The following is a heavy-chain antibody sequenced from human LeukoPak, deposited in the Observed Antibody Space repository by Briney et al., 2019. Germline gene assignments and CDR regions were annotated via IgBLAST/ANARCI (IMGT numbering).Heavy chain of an antibody. CDR2: VFTSGST. V-gene: IGHV4-61*02. Sequence: SQTLSLTCTVAGVSISSGSSYWSWIRQPAGKGLEWIGRVFTSGSTNYNPSLKCRGTISVDTYKKQFSLKLSSVAAADTAVYYCARGRPYCGGDCRKTASDAFDIWGQGTMVTVSS. CDR3: ARGRPYCGGDCRKTASDAFDI. CDR1: GVSISSGSSY. J-gene: IGHJ3*02. D-gene: IGHD2-21*02.